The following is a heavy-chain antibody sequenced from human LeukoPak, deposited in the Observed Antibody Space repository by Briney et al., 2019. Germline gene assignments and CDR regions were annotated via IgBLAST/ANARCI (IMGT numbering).Heavy chain of an antibody. V-gene: IGHV3-33*01. J-gene: IGHJ4*02. CDR3: ATDLYCSSTSYYGGGNYFDY. D-gene: IGHD2-2*01. CDR2: IWYDGSNK. Sequence: HPGGSLRLSCAASGFTFSSYGMLWVRQAPGKGLEWVAVIWYDGSNKYYADSVKGRFTISRDNSKNTLYLQMNSLRAEDTAVYYCATDLYCSSTSYYGGGNYFDYWGQGTLVTVSS. CDR1: GFTFSSYG.